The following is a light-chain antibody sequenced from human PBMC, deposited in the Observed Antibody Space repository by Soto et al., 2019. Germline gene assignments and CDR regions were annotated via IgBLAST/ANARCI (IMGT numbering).Light chain of an antibody. J-gene: IGLJ2*01. Sequence: QSVLTQPPSVSAAPGQTVTISCSGSSSNIGNNYVSWYQQLPGTAPKLLIYDNNKRPSGIPDRFSGSKSRTSATLGITGLQTGDEADYYCGTWDSSLSAVVFGGGTKLTVL. CDR2: DNN. CDR1: SSNIGNNY. V-gene: IGLV1-51*01. CDR3: GTWDSSLSAVV.